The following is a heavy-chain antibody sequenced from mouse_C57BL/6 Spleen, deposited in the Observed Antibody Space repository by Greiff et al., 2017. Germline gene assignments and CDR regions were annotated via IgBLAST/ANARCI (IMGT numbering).Heavy chain of an antibody. Sequence: EVKLVESGGGLVKPGGSLKLSCAASGFTFSSYAMSWVRQTPEKRLEWVATISDGGSYTYYPDNVKGRFTISRDNAKNNLYLQMSHLKSEDTAMYYCARVEDYYGSSSVFDYWGQGTTLTVSS. D-gene: IGHD1-1*01. J-gene: IGHJ2*01. CDR2: ISDGGSYT. CDR3: ARVEDYYGSSSVFDY. V-gene: IGHV5-4*03. CDR1: GFTFSSYA.